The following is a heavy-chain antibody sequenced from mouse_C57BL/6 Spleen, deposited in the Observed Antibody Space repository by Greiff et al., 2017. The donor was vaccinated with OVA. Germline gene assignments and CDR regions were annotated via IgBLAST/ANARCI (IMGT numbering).Heavy chain of an antibody. V-gene: IGHV12-3*01. D-gene: IGHD2-4*01. CDR1: GFPITSGYY. CDR3: AGDGGLAWFAY. J-gene: IGHJ3*01. Sequence: QVQLKESGPGLVKPSQSLFLTCSITGFPITSGYYWIWIRQSPGKPLEWMGYITHSGETFYNPSLQSPISITRETSKNQFFLQLNSVTTEDTAMYYCAGDGGLAWFAYWGQGTLVTVSA. CDR2: ITHSGET.